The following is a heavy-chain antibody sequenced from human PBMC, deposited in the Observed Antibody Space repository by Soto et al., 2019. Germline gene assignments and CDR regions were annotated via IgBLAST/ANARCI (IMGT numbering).Heavy chain of an antibody. CDR2: IYYSGST. V-gene: IGHV4-39*01. J-gene: IGHJ6*02. CDR3: TYDFWSGYYPHVYYYYYGMDV. D-gene: IGHD3-3*01. Sequence: PSETLSLTCTVSGGSISSSSYYWGWIRQPPGKGLEWIGSIYYSGSTYYNPSLKSRVTISVDTSKNQFSLKLSSVTAADTAVYYCTYDFWSGYYPHVYYYYYGMDVWGQGTTVT. CDR1: GGSISSSSYY.